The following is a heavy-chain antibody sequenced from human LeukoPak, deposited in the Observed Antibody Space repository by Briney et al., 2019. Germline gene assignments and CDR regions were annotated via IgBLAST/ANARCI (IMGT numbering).Heavy chain of an antibody. CDR3: ARPLRSPRGPTYYYYYYMDV. J-gene: IGHJ6*03. V-gene: IGHV4-34*01. Sequence: SETLSLTCAVYGASFSGYYWSWIRQPPGKGLEWIGEINHSGSTNYNPSLKSRVTISVDTSKNHFSLKLSSVTAADTAVYYCARPLRSPRGPTYYYYYYMDVWGKGTTVTVSS. D-gene: IGHD3-16*01. CDR1: GASFSGYY. CDR2: INHSGST.